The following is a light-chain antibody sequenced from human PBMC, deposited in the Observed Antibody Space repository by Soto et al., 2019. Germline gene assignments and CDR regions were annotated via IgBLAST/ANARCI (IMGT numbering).Light chain of an antibody. V-gene: IGKV1-39*01. Sequence: DIQMTQSPSSLSASVGDRVTITCRASQSISSYLNWYQQKPGKAPKLLIYAASSLQSGVPSRFSGSGSGTDFTLTISSLQPEDFATYYCQQSYSTPFGPGTKVDTK. J-gene: IGKJ3*01. CDR3: QQSYSTP. CDR2: AAS. CDR1: QSISSY.